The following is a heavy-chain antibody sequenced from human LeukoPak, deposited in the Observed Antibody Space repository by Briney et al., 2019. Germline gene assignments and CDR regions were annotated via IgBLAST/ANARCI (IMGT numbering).Heavy chain of an antibody. D-gene: IGHD3-22*01. Sequence: SETLSLTCTVSGGSISSSSYYWGWVRQPPGKGLEWIGEMYLSGTTHSNPSVKSRVTISIDKSKNQFFLNLSSVTAADTAVYYCAGLVGRYSSGLYYYYFDYWGQGTLVTVSS. CDR1: GGSISSSSYY. CDR2: MYLSGTT. J-gene: IGHJ4*02. V-gene: IGHV4-39*07. CDR3: AGLVGRYSSGLYYYYFDY.